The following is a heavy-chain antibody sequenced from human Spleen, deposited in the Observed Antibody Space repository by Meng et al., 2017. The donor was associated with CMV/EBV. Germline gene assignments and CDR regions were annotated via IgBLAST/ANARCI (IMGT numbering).Heavy chain of an antibody. D-gene: IGHD5-24*01. CDR2: LFYNGKT. CDR3: ARGRDNDSSGRWSY. V-gene: IGHV4-59*01. CDR1: GDSITSYY. J-gene: IGHJ4*02. Sequence: GSLRLSCTVSGDSITSYYWSWIRQPPGEGLEWIGYLFYNGKTNYNPSLKSRVTISVDTSKNQFSLKLRSVTAADTAVYYCARGRDNDSSGRWSYWGQGSLVTVSS.